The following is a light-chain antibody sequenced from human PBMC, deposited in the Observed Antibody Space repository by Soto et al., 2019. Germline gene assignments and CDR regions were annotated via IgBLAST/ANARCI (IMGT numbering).Light chain of an antibody. Sequence: DIQMTQSPSSLSASVATRVTITYQASQDISNYLNWYQQKPGKAPKLLIYDASNLETGVPSRFSGSGSGTDFTFTISSLQPEDIATYYCQQYDNLPLTFGGGTKVDIK. CDR1: QDISNY. V-gene: IGKV1-33*01. CDR2: DAS. J-gene: IGKJ4*01. CDR3: QQYDNLPLT.